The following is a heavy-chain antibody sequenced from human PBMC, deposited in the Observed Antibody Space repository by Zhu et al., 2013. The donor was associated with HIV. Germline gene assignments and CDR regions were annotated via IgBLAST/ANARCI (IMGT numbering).Heavy chain of an antibody. D-gene: IGHD3-22*01. CDR3: ARDLRLTAFNYPDGRNYYYAFDI. J-gene: IGHJ3*02. CDR1: GYMFAGYY. V-gene: IGHV1-2*02. Sequence: QVQLVQSGAEVKKPGASVKVSCKASGYMFAGYYIHWVRQAPGQGLEWMGWINPNSGGTKYAQKFQGRVTMTRDTSINTAYMELSRLRSDDTAVYFCARDLRLTAFNYPDGRNYYYAFDIWGQGTMVTVSS. CDR2: INPNSGGT.